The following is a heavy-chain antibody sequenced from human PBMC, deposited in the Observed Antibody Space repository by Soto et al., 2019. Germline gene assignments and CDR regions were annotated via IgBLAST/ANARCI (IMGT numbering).Heavy chain of an antibody. CDR3: ARDEYYDSSGYLANYYYYYGMDV. CDR1: GFTFSSYG. Sequence: LRLSCAASGFTFSSYGMHWVRQAPGKGLEWVAVIWYDGSNKYYADSVKGRFTISRDNSKNTLYLQMNSLRAEDTAVYYCARDEYYDSSGYLANYYYYYGMDVWGQGTTVTVSS. J-gene: IGHJ6*02. V-gene: IGHV3-33*01. CDR2: IWYDGSNK. D-gene: IGHD3-22*01.